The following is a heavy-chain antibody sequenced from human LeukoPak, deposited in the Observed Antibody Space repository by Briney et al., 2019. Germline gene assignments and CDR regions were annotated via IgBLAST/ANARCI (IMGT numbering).Heavy chain of an antibody. J-gene: IGHJ4*02. CDR3: TRDPDG. Sequence: GGSLRLSCAASGFIVTNYYMSWVRRAPGKGLEWVSVIYSGGDTFHADSVKGRFILSRDISKNTLYLQMNSLRADDTAVYYCTRDPDGWGQGTLVTVSS. CDR1: GFIVTNYY. CDR2: IYSGGDT. V-gene: IGHV3-66*01.